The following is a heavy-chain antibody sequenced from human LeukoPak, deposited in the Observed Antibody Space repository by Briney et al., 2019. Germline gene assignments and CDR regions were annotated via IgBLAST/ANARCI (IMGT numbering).Heavy chain of an antibody. J-gene: IGHJ4*02. Sequence: ASVKVSCKASGGTFSSYGISWVRQAPGQGLEWMGGIIPIFGTANYAQKFQGRVTITADESTNTAYMELSSLRSEDTAVYYCASQAYCGGDCYYAFHPRYFDYWGRGTLVTVSS. D-gene: IGHD2-21*02. CDR1: GGTFSSYG. CDR3: ASQAYCGGDCYYAFHPRYFDY. CDR2: IIPIFGTA. V-gene: IGHV1-69*13.